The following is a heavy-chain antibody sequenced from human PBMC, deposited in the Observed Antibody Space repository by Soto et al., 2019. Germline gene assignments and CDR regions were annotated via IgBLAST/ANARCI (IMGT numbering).Heavy chain of an antibody. V-gene: IGHV4-39*01. CDR2: FYFSEKN. J-gene: IGHJ5*01. Sequence: QLQLQESGPGLVKPSETLSLTCSVSGVSITSNDYSWGWIRQTPGKGLEWIGNFYFSEKNYYNPSLKSRISMSVDTSKNLFSLTLDSVAAADTAGYYCAGLHMPRVNWFDPWGQGTLVTVSS. CDR3: AGLHMPRVNWFDP. D-gene: IGHD3-10*01. CDR1: GVSITSNDYS.